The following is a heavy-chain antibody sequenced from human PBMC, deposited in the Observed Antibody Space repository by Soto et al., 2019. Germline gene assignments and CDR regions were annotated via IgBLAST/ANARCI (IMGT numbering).Heavy chain of an antibody. V-gene: IGHV2-70*02. J-gene: IGHJ4*01. CDR1: GFSLSTSGMC. Sequence: SGPTLVNPTQTLTLTCTFSGFSLSTSGMCVSWIRQPPGKALEWLARIDWDDDKYYSTSLKTRLTISKDTSKNQVVLTMTNMDPVDTAVYFCVRDRDLDRDMVHADLWGQGTLVTVSS. CDR2: IDWDDDK. CDR3: VRDRDLDRDMVHADL. D-gene: IGHD5-18*01.